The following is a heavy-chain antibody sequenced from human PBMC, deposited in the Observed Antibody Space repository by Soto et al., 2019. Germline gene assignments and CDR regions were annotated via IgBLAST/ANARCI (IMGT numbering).Heavy chain of an antibody. CDR1: GYSFTTYI. V-gene: IGHV1-18*01. D-gene: IGHD6-25*01. Sequence: QAQLVQSGAEVKKPGASVKVSCKVSGYSFTTYIISWVRQTAGQGLEWMGWIAAYNGNPNYPQNLQGRVTMTIDPSTSTAYMELTSLRSDDTAVYYCARIAAESDFAMDVWGQGTTVTVSS. CDR3: ARIAAESDFAMDV. J-gene: IGHJ6*02. CDR2: IAAYNGNP.